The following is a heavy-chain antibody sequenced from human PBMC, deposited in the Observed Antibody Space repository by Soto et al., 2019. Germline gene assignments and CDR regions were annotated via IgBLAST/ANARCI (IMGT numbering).Heavy chain of an antibody. V-gene: IGHV3-23*01. Sequence: GGSLRLSCAASGFTFSSYAMRWVRQAPGKGLQWVSGISGSGVSTYYGDSVKGRFTISRDNSKNTLYLQMNSLRAEDTAVYYCASDPPRMTTLTSVDYWGQGTMVTVSS. J-gene: IGHJ4*02. D-gene: IGHD4-17*01. CDR2: ISGSGVST. CDR3: ASDPPRMTTLTSVDY. CDR1: GFTFSSYA.